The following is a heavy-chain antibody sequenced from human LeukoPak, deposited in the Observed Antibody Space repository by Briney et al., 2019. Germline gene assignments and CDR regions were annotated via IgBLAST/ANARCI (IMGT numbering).Heavy chain of an antibody. CDR1: GGSFSGYY. CDR3: ARTPSSIAARRFDY. V-gene: IGHV4-34*01. Sequence: SETLSLTCAVYGGSFSGYYWSWIRQPPGKGLEWIGEINHSGSTNYNPSLKSRVTISVDTSKNQFSLKLSSVTAADTAVCYCARTPSSIAARRFDYWGQGTLVTVSS. J-gene: IGHJ4*02. CDR2: INHSGST. D-gene: IGHD6-6*01.